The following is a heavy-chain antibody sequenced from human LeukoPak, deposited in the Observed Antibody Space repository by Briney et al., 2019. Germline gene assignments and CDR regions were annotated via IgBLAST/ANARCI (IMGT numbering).Heavy chain of an antibody. CDR3: ARVPSTGWCSDAFDI. D-gene: IGHD6-19*01. CDR1: GFTFSSYS. Sequence: KPGGSLRLSCAASGFTFSSYSMNWVRQPPGKGLEWIGEINHSGSTNYNPSLKSRVTISVDTSKNQFSLKLSSVTAADTAVYYCARVPSTGWCSDAFDIWGQGTMVTVSS. V-gene: IGHV4-34*01. J-gene: IGHJ3*02. CDR2: INHSGST.